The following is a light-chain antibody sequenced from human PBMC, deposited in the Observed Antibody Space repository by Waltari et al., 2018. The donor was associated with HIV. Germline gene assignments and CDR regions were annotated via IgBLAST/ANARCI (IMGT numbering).Light chain of an antibody. CDR2: KAS. CDR3: QQYNSYPRT. V-gene: IGKV1-5*03. Sequence: DIQMTQFPSTLSASVGDRVTIACRASQTIDRWLAWYQQKPRKAPRLLMYKASTLHSGVPYRFSGSGSGTEFTLTISSLQPDDVATYYCQQYNSYPRTFGQGTKVEIK. J-gene: IGKJ1*01. CDR1: QTIDRW.